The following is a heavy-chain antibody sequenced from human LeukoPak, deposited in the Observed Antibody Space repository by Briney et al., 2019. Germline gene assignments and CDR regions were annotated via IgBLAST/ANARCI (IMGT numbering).Heavy chain of an antibody. V-gene: IGHV3-13*01. J-gene: IGHJ6*02. CDR1: GFTFSSYD. Sequence: GGSLRLSCAASGFTFSSYDMHWVRQATGKGLEWVSAIGTAGDTYYPGSVKGRFTISRENAKNSLYLQMNSLRAGDTAVYYRARSPAAVDWPPPDGMDVWGQGTTVTVSS. CDR2: IGTAGDT. CDR3: ARSPAAVDWPPPDGMDV. D-gene: IGHD3-9*01.